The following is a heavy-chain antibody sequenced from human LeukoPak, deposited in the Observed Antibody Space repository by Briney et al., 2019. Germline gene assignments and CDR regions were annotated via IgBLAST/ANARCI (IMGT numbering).Heavy chain of an antibody. J-gene: IGHJ4*02. Sequence: GWSLRLSCTASGFTSGDYAMSWVRQAPGKGLEWVGFIRSKAYGGTADYAASLKGRFTISRDDSKNIAYLQMISLKTEDTAVYYCTTYHYDTSGYYYVTYWGQGTLVTVSS. D-gene: IGHD3-22*01. CDR2: IRSKAYGGTA. V-gene: IGHV3-49*04. CDR3: TTYHYDTSGYYYVTY. CDR1: GFTSGDYA.